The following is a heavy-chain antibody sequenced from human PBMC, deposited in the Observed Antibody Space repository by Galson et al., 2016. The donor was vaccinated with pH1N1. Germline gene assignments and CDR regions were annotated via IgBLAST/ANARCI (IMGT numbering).Heavy chain of an antibody. Sequence: SLRLSCAVSGFTFRSYAMNWVRQAPGKGPEWVSGISGGGTIHYAESVRGRFTISRDNSNNIVYLQMNSLRSEDTGVYYCAKDKRSGWSVVGGFMDHWGQGTLVTVSS. V-gene: IGHV3-23*01. J-gene: IGHJ4*02. CDR3: AKDKRSGWSVVGGFMDH. CDR1: GFTFRSYA. CDR2: ISGGGTI. D-gene: IGHD6-19*01.